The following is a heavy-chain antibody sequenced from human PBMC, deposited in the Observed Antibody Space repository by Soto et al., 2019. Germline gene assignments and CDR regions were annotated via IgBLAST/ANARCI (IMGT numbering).Heavy chain of an antibody. Sequence: QVQLQQWGAGLLKPSETLSLTCAVYGGSFSGYYWSWIRQPPGKGLEWIGEINHSGSTNYNPSLKSRVTISVDTSKSQFSLKLSSVTAADTAVYYCASGRKASYSSSWRFDYWGQGTLVTVSS. D-gene: IGHD6-13*01. CDR1: GGSFSGYY. J-gene: IGHJ4*02. V-gene: IGHV4-34*01. CDR2: INHSGST. CDR3: ASGRKASYSSSWRFDY.